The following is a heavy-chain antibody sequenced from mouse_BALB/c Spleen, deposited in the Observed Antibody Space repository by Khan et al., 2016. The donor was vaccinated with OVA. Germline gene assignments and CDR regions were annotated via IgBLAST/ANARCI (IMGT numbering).Heavy chain of an antibody. Sequence: VRLQQSGPELMKPGASVKISCKASGYSFTTYYIHWMMQSHGKSLEWIGYIDPFSGGITYNQNFKGKATLTVDKSSSTAYIHLSNLTSEDSAFYYCTRHCYVAWFTYWGQGTLVTGSS. V-gene: IGHV1S135*01. CDR3: TRHCYVAWFTY. J-gene: IGHJ3*01. D-gene: IGHD2-12*01. CDR1: GYSFTTYY. CDR2: IDPFSGGI.